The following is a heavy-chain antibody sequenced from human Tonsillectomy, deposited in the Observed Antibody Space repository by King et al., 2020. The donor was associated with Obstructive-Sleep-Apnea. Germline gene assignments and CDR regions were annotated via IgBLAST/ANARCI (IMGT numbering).Heavy chain of an antibody. V-gene: IGHV4-31*03. J-gene: IGHJ4*02. CDR3: ARDDXGGEYFDY. Sequence: QLQESGPGLVKPSQTLSLTCTVSGGSISSGGYYWSWIRQHPGKGLEWIGYIYYSGSTYYNPSLKSRVTMSVDTSKNQFSLKLSSVTAADTAVYYCARDDXGGEYFDYWGQGTLVTVSS. CDR1: GGSISSGGYY. CDR2: IYYSGST. D-gene: IGHD3-10*01.